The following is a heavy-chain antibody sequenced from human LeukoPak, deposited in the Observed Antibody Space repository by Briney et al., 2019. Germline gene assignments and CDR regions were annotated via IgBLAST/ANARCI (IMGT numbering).Heavy chain of an antibody. CDR1: GFTFSSYA. Sequence: GGSLRRSCAASGFTFSSYAMSWVRQAPGKGLEWVSAISGSSSSTYYADSVKGRFTVFRDNSKNTVYLQMNSLRAEDTAEYYCAKDMGEDGSYFLDHWGQGTLVTVSS. D-gene: IGHD1-26*01. V-gene: IGHV3-23*01. J-gene: IGHJ5*02. CDR2: ISGSSSST. CDR3: AKDMGEDGSYFLDH.